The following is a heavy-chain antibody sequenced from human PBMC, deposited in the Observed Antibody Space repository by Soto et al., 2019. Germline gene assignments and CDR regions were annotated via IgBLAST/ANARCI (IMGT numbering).Heavy chain of an antibody. CDR1: HDSVSSGYY. CDR3: AKDMWQTDTAH. Sequence: PSETLSLPCAVSHDSVSSGYYWAWIRQPPGKGLEWIGSIHHSGSTYYNPSLKSRVTILVDSSKNQFSLKVRSVTAADTAVYYCAKDMWQTDTAHWDQGTLVTVSS. V-gene: IGHV4-38-2*02. J-gene: IGHJ4*02. CDR2: IHHSGST. D-gene: IGHD5-18*01.